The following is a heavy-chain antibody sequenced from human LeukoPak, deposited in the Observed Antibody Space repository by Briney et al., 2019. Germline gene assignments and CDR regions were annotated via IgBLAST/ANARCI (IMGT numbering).Heavy chain of an antibody. Sequence: ASVKVSFKASGGTFSSYAISWVRQAPGQGLEWMGRIIPILGIANYAQKFQGRVTITADKSTSTAYMELSSLRSEDTAVYYCASTGKYYDILTGYWVVWSQGTTVTVSS. CDR3: ASTGKYYDILTGYWVV. V-gene: IGHV1-69*04. D-gene: IGHD3-9*01. CDR2: IIPILGIA. CDR1: GGTFSSYA. J-gene: IGHJ6*02.